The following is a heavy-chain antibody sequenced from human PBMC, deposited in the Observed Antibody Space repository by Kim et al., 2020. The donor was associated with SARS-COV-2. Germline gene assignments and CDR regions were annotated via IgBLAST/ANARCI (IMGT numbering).Heavy chain of an antibody. D-gene: IGHD1-20*01. J-gene: IGHJ5*01. CDR3: ARARITGTTPWFDS. Sequence: YSDSVQGRFSISRDNSKNILYLQMNSLRPEDTAVYYCARARITGTTPWFDSWGQGTLVTVSS. V-gene: IGHV3-30*03.